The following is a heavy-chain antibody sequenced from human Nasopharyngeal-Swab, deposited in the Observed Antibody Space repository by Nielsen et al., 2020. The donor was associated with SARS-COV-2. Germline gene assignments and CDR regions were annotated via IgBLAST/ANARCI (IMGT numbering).Heavy chain of an antibody. CDR1: GYTFLSFD. CDR3: ARGRGPTDY. D-gene: IGHD3-10*01. J-gene: IGHJ4*02. V-gene: IGHV1-18*01. CDR2: ISTQTGYT. Sequence: ASVKVSCKGSGYTFLSFDVTWVRQAPGQGLEWMGWISTQTGYTNYAQRFQGRVTMTTDTFTTTAYMELRSLRFDDAAVYYCARGRGPTDYWGQGTLVTVSS.